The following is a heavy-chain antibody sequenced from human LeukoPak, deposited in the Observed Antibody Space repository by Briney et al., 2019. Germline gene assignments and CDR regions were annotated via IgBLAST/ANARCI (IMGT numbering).Heavy chain of an antibody. D-gene: IGHD5-12*01. J-gene: IGHJ4*02. V-gene: IGHV4-59*01. Sequence: SRTLSPTCSVSGGSPSTYSWSWVRQSPGKRLEWIGYIYYAGTTNYNPSLKSRATISADTAKNQFSLRLRSVTGADTAIYYCARDTTVASGMQHWGQGALVTVPS. CDR2: IYYAGTT. CDR3: ARDTTVASGMQH. CDR1: GGSPSTYS.